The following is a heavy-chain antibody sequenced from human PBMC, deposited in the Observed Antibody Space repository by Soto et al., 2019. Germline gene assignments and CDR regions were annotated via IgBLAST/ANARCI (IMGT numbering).Heavy chain of an antibody. D-gene: IGHD5-12*01. V-gene: IGHV1-18*01. CDR1: GYTFTSYG. CDR3: ARGLPLSGRQNGLLSY. J-gene: IGHJ4*02. Sequence: QVQLVQSGAEVKKPGASVKVSCKASGYTFTSYGISWVRQAPGQGLEWMGWISAYNGNTNHAQKLQGRVTMTTDTSTSTEYTELRRLSADDTAGYDCARGLPLSGRQNGLLSYWGQGTLVTVSS. CDR2: ISAYNGNT.